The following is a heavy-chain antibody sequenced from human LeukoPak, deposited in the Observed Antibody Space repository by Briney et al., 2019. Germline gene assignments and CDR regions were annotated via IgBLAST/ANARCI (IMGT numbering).Heavy chain of an antibody. Sequence: PSESLSLTCTVSGGSISSYHWSWIRQSPGKGLEWMGYIQYSGSTNRNPSLKSRVTISVDTSNNQFSLKLSSVKAADTAVYYCASLIYDSSGYYFDKWGQGALVTVSS. D-gene: IGHD3-22*01. CDR3: ASLIYDSSGYYFDK. V-gene: IGHV4-59*08. CDR1: GGSISSYH. CDR2: IQYSGST. J-gene: IGHJ4*02.